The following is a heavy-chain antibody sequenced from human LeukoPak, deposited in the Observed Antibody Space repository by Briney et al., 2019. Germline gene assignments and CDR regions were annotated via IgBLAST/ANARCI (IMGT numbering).Heavy chain of an antibody. D-gene: IGHD3-22*01. Sequence: GGSLRLSCAASGFTFDDYGMSWVRQAPGKGLEWVSGINWNGGSTGYADSVKGRFTISRDNAKNSLYLQMNSLRAEDTALYHCARDLTPDYYDSSGYFPLDAFDIWGQGTMVTVSS. J-gene: IGHJ3*02. V-gene: IGHV3-20*01. CDR3: ARDLTPDYYDSSGYFPLDAFDI. CDR1: GFTFDDYG. CDR2: INWNGGST.